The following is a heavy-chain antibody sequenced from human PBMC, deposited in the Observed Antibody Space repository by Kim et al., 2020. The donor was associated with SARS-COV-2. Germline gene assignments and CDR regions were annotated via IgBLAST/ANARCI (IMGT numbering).Heavy chain of an antibody. V-gene: IGHV3-21*01. D-gene: IGHD3-3*01. CDR3: ARDMARMGYYVDY. Sequence: GGSLRLSCAASGFTFSNFIMNWVRQAPGKGLEWVSSISGSGSYIYYADSLKGRFTISRDNAKNSLYLQMNSLRAEDTAVYYCARDMARMGYYVDYWGQGTLVTVSS. CDR2: ISGSGSYI. J-gene: IGHJ4*02. CDR1: GFTFSNFI.